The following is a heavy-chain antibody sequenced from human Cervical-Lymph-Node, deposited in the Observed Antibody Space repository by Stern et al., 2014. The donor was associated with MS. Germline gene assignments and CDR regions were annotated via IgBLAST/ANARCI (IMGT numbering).Heavy chain of an antibody. CDR1: GGTFRSFA. V-gene: IGHV1-69*01. Sequence: VQLVQSGSEVRKPGSSVNVTCKASGGTFRSFAVNWVRQAPGQGLEWVGGIIPVFGTPTYAQKFQGRVTIISDESTNTVYVELSSLTPDDTATYFCASAHPATRRGYKGMNVWGQGTTIAVSS. CDR2: IIPVFGTP. CDR3: ASAHPATRRGYKGMNV. D-gene: IGHD2-2*01. J-gene: IGHJ6*02.